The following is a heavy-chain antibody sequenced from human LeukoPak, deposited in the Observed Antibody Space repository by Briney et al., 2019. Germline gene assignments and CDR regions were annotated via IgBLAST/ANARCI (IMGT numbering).Heavy chain of an antibody. D-gene: IGHD6-13*01. J-gene: IGHJ3*01. CDR3: MLAARG. CDR2: ISYDGSNK. V-gene: IGHV3-30*03. Sequence: EAGGSLRLSCAASGFTFSSYGMHWVRQAPGKGLEWVAVISYDGSNKYYADSVKGRFTISRDNSKNTLYLQMNSLRAEDTAVYYCMLAARGWGQGTMVTVSS. CDR1: GFTFSSYG.